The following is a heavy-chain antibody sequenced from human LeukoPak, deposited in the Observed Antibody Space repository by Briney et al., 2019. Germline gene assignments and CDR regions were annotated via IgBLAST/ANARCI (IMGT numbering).Heavy chain of an antibody. D-gene: IGHD1-14*01. V-gene: IGHV3-30*02. CDR2: IRSDGSIE. CDR1: GFSFSSYG. CDR3: AKDQPEAYFDY. Sequence: GGSLRLSCAASGFSFSSYGMHWVRQAPGRGLEWVAFIRSDGSIEYYADSVKGRFTISRDNAKNTLYLQMNSLRAEDAALYYCAKDQPEAYFDYWGQGTLVTVSS. J-gene: IGHJ4*02.